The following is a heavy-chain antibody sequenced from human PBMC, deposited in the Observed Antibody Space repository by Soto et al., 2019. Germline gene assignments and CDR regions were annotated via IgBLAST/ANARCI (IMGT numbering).Heavy chain of an antibody. CDR3: ARPTRYYYDRSCQSAWFDT. Sequence: QVQLVQSGAEVKKPGSSVKVSCKASGGTFSSYAISWVRQAPGQGLEWMGGIIPIFGTANYAQKFQGRVTITADESTSTAYMALSSLRSEDTDVYYCARPTRYYYDRSCQSAWFDTWGQGTLVTVSS. D-gene: IGHD3-22*01. J-gene: IGHJ5*02. V-gene: IGHV1-69*12. CDR2: IIPIFGTA. CDR1: GGTFSSYA.